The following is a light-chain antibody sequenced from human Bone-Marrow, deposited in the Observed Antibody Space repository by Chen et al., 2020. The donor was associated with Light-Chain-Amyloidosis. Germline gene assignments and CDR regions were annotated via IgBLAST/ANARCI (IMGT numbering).Light chain of an antibody. CDR3: QQSYTIPYT. CDR2: AAS. V-gene: IGKV1-39*01. CDR1: QSINIY. J-gene: IGKJ2*01. Sequence: DIQMTQSPYSLSVSVGDRVTITCRASQSINIYLNWYQQKPGKAPKLLIYAASSLHNGVPSRFRGSGSWTDFILTISSLQPEDAATYFCQQSYTIPYTFSQGTKLEIK.